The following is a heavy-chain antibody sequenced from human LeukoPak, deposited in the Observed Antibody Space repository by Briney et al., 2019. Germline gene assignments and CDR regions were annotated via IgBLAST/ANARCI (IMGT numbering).Heavy chain of an antibody. CDR1: GYTFTDYY. CDR3: ARGRGDNWFDP. CDR2: TNPNSGST. Sequence: ASVKVSCKASGYTFTDYYMHWVRQAPGQGLEWMGWTNPNSGSTKYAQKFQGRVTMTRDTSITTAYMELSRLRSDDTAVYYCARGRGDNWFDPWGQGTLVTVSS. D-gene: IGHD1-26*01. V-gene: IGHV1-2*02. J-gene: IGHJ5*02.